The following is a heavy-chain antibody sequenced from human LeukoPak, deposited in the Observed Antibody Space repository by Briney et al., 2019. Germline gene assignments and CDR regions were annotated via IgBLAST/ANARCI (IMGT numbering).Heavy chain of an antibody. Sequence: ASVKVSCKASGYTFTGYYMHWARQAPGQGLEWMGRINPNSGGTNYAQKFQGRVTMTRDTSISTAYMELSRLRSDDTAVYYCAREKVRQSGMDVWGQGTTVTVSS. V-gene: IGHV1-2*06. J-gene: IGHJ6*02. CDR2: INPNSGGT. CDR1: GYTFTGYY. CDR3: AREKVRQSGMDV. D-gene: IGHD2-2*01.